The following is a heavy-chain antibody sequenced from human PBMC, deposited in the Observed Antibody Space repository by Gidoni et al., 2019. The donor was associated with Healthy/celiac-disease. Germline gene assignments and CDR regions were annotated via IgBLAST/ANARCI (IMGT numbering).Heavy chain of an antibody. V-gene: IGHV1-8*01. CDR2: MNPNSGNT. CDR3: ARGGKYDYIWGSYRYTRDFDY. CDR1: GYTFTSYD. D-gene: IGHD3-16*02. J-gene: IGHJ4*02. Sequence: QVQLVQSGAEVKKPGASVKVSCKASGYTFTSYDINWVRQATGQGLEWMGWMNPNSGNTGYAQKFQGRVTMTRNTSISTAYMELSSLRSEDTAVYYCARGGKYDYIWGSYRYTRDFDYWGQGTLVTVSS.